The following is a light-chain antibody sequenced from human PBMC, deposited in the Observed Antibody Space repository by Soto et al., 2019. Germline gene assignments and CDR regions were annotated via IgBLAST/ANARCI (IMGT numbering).Light chain of an antibody. CDR3: QQYNSYS. Sequence: EIQLTQSPSTLSSSVGDRATISCRASQGLTRWLAWYQQTPGKAPKLLIYDASSLQSGVPSRFSGRGSGTELSLTISSLQPDDCATYYCQQYNSYSFGQGTKVDI. V-gene: IGKV1-5*01. CDR2: DAS. J-gene: IGKJ1*01. CDR1: QGLTRW.